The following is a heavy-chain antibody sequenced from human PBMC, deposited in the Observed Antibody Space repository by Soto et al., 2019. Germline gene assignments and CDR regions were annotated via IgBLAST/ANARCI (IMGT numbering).Heavy chain of an antibody. D-gene: IGHD3-10*01. CDR2: ISYDGSNK. V-gene: IGHV3-30-3*01. CDR3: ARERKVRGVITRAFDI. Sequence: QVQLVESGGGVVQPGRSLRLSCAASGFTFSSYAMHWVRQAPGKGLEWVAVISYDGSNKYYADSVKGRFTISRDNSKNTLYLQMNSLRAEDTAVYYCARERKVRGVITRAFDIWVQGTMVTVSS. J-gene: IGHJ3*02. CDR1: GFTFSSYA.